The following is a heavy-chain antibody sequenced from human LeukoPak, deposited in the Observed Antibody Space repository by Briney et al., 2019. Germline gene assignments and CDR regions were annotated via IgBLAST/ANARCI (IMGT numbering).Heavy chain of an antibody. CDR3: ERDWGGPSRGVFDY. CDR1: GFTFSIYA. J-gene: IGHJ4*02. D-gene: IGHD3-10*01. V-gene: IGHV3-30*01. Sequence: GGSLRLSCAASGFTFSIYALHWVRQAPGKGLEWVAVISYDGSNKYYADSVKGRFTISRDNSKNTLYLQMNSVRAEDTSVYYCERDWGGPSRGVFDYWGQGTLVTVSS. CDR2: ISYDGSNK.